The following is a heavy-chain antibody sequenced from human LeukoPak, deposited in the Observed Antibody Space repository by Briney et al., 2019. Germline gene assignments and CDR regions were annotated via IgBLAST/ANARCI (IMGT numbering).Heavy chain of an antibody. D-gene: IGHD6-25*01. CDR3: AKDPSSGWPYYFEY. V-gene: IGHV3-23*01. CDR2: VSGSGSST. J-gene: IGHJ4*02. CDR1: GFTFSSYA. Sequence: GVSLRLSCAASGFTFSSYALGWVRQAPGKGLEWVSSVSGSGSSTYYAGSVKGRFTISRDNSKNTLYLQMNSLRAEDTAIYYCAKDPSSGWPYYFEYWGQGTLVTVSS.